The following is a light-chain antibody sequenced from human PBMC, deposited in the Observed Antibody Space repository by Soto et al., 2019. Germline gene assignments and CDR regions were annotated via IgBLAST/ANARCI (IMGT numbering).Light chain of an antibody. CDR1: NLGSKS. J-gene: IGLJ2*01. CDR2: DDS. Sequence: SYELTQPPSVSVAPGQTARINCGGNNLGSKSVHWYQQKPGQAPVLVVSDDSDRPSGIPERFSGSTSGNTATLTISRVKAGDEADYYCQVWDNSSDLDVVFGGGTKVTVL. V-gene: IGLV3-21*02. CDR3: QVWDNSSDLDVV.